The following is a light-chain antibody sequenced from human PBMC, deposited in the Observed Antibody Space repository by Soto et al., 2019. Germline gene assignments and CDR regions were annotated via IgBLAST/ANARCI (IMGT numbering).Light chain of an antibody. V-gene: IGKV3-20*01. CDR3: QQYDTSPYS. CDR2: GAS. J-gene: IGKJ2*01. Sequence: EVVLTQSPDTLSLSPGEGVTLSCRASETVRDYVAWHQQQPGQAPRLLVFGASTRASGVPDRFSGSGSGTYCTLAINRLEPDDCAVYYCQQYDTSPYSFGQGTKLEIK. CDR1: ETVRDY.